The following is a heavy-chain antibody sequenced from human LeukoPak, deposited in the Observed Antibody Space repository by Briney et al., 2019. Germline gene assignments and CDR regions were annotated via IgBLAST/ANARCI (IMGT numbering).Heavy chain of an antibody. V-gene: IGHV1-18*01. J-gene: IGHJ3*02. Sequence: ASVTVSCKASGYTFTNYGISWVRQAPGQGLEWMGWISAYNGNTNYAQKLRGRVTMTTDTSTSTAYMELRSLRSDDTAVYYCARPKRAAADAFDIWGQGTMVTVSS. CDR3: ARPKRAAADAFDI. CDR1: GYTFTNYG. CDR2: ISAYNGNT. D-gene: IGHD6-13*01.